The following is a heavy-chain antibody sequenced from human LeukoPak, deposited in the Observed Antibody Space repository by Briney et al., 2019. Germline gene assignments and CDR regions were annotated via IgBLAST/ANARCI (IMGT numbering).Heavy chain of an antibody. V-gene: IGHV3-30*18. CDR3: AKATPPRDGSNPDY. CDR1: GFTFSSYG. CDR2: ISYDGRNK. D-gene: IGHD5-24*01. J-gene: IGHJ4*02. Sequence: GRSLRLSCAASGFTFSSYGMHWVRQAPGKGLEWVAVISYDGRNKYYADSVKGRFTISRDNSKSTLYLQMNSLRAEDTAVYYCAKATPPRDGSNPDYWGQGTLVTVSS.